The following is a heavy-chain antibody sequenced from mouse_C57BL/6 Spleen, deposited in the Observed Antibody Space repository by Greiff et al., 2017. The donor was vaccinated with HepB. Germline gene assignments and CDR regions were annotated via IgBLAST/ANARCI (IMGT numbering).Heavy chain of an antibody. CDR2: ISSGSSTI. V-gene: IGHV5-17*01. CDR3: ARYDYDENSFAMDY. J-gene: IGHJ4*01. CDR1: GFTFSDYG. Sequence: EVQGVESGGGLVKPGGSLKLSCAASGFTFSDYGMHWVRQAPEKGLEWVAYISSGSSTIYYADTVKGRFTISRDNAKNTLFLQITSLRSEDTAMYYCARYDYDENSFAMDYWGQGTSVTVSS. D-gene: IGHD2-4*01.